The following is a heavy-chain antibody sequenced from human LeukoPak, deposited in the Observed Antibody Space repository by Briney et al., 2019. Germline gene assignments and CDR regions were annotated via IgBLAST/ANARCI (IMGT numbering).Heavy chain of an antibody. CDR1: GFTFSSYE. D-gene: IGHD2-15*01. CDR3: ARDRRYCSGGSCYFPPR. V-gene: IGHV3-48*03. Sequence: GGSLRLSCAASGFTFSSYEMNWVRQAPGKGLEWVSYISSSGSTIYYADSVEGRFTISRDNAKNSLYLQMNSLRAEDTAVYYCARDRRYCSGGSCYFPPRWGQGTMVTVSS. J-gene: IGHJ4*02. CDR2: ISSSGSTI.